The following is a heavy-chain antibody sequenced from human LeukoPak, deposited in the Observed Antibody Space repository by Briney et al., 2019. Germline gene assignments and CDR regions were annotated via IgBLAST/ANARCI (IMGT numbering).Heavy chain of an antibody. D-gene: IGHD4-17*01. V-gene: IGHV1-18*01. CDR1: GYTFTSYG. CDR2: ISAYNGNT. J-gene: IGHJ5*02. Sequence: VASVKVSCKASGYTFTSYGISWVRQAPGQGLEWMGWISAYNGNTNYAQKLQGRVTMTTDTSTSTAYMELRSLRSDDTAVYYCARDRAAVTTRWEDLFDPWGQGTLVTVSS. CDR3: ARDRAAVTTRWEDLFDP.